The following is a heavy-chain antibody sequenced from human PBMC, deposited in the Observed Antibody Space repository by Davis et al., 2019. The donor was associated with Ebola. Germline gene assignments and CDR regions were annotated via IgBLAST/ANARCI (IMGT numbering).Heavy chain of an antibody. CDR2: IGPSDSYT. V-gene: IGHV5-10-1*01. CDR1: GYSFTRHW. D-gene: IGHD3-3*02. J-gene: IGHJ6*02. CDR3: ARHFVGKLFGMDV. Sequence: SRMGSGYSFTRHWLSRVRQMPGKRPEGTGRIGPSDSYTDYSPSFQGHVSISADKSINTAYLQWSSLKASDTAMYFCARHFVGKLFGMDVWGQGTTVTVSS.